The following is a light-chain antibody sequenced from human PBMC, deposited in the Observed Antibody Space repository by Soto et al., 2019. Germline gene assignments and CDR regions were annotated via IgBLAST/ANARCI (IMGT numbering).Light chain of an antibody. J-gene: IGLJ1*01. CDR1: SSDVGGYNY. V-gene: IGLV2-14*01. CDR2: DVS. Sequence: QCALTRTASLSGSPGQSITISCTGTSSDVGGYNYVSWYQQHPGKAPKLMIYDVSNRPSGVSNRFSGSKSGNTASLTISGFKVEDEADYYCSSYTSSSTLLVFGTGTKVTVL. CDR3: SSYTSSSTLLV.